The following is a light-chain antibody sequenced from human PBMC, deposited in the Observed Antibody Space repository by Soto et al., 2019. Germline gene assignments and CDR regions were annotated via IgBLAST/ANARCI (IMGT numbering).Light chain of an antibody. J-gene: IGKJ1*01. CDR2: DAS. CDR3: QQYNSYWT. V-gene: IGKV1-5*01. CDR1: QSISSS. Sequence: DIQMTQSPSTLSASVGDRVTITCRASQSISSSLAWYQQKPGKAPKLLIYDASSLESGVPSRFSGSGSGTEFTLTLSSLQPDDFATYYCQQYNSYWTFGQGTKVEIK.